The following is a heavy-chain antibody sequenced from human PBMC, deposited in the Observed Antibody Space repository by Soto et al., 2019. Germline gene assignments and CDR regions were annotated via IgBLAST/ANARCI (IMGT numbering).Heavy chain of an antibody. V-gene: IGHV4-39*01. CDR1: GGSISSSSYY. D-gene: IGHD1-20*01. CDR3: ARLRRFQALITGTKRGNWFDP. CDR2: IYYSGST. J-gene: IGHJ5*02. Sequence: QLQLQESGPGLVKPSETLSLTCTVSGGSISSSSYYWGWIRQPPGKGLEWIGSIYYSGSTYYNPSLKSRVTISVDTSKSHFSLKLSSVTAADTAVYYCARLRRFQALITGTKRGNWFDPWGQGTLVTVSS.